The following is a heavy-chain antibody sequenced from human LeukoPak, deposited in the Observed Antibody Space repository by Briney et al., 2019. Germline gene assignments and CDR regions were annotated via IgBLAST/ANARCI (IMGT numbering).Heavy chain of an antibody. Sequence: EPPETLSLTCTVSGGSISSSSYYWGWIRQPPGKGLEWIGSIYYSGSTYYNPSLKSRVTISVDTSKNQFSLKLSSVTAADTAVYYCARRLSDTLYYFDYWGQGTLVTVSS. CDR2: IYYSGST. CDR3: ARRLSDTLYYFDY. J-gene: IGHJ4*02. D-gene: IGHD2-2*02. CDR1: GGSISSSSYY. V-gene: IGHV4-39*01.